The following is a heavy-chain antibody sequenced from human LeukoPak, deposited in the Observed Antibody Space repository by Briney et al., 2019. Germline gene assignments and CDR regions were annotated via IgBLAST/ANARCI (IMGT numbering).Heavy chain of an antibody. J-gene: IGHJ3*02. CDR2: FDPEDGET. Sequence: GASVKVSCKVSGYTLTELSMHWVRQAPGKGLEWMGGFDPEDGETIYAQKFQGRVTMTEDTSTDTAYMELSSLRSEDTAVYYCARDTLRFPIYGDYEVRAFDIWGQGTMVTVSS. CDR1: GYTLTELS. D-gene: IGHD4-17*01. V-gene: IGHV1-24*01. CDR3: ARDTLRFPIYGDYEVRAFDI.